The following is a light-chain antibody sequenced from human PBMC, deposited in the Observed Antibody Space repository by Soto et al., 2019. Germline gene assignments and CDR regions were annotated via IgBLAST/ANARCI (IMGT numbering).Light chain of an antibody. CDR2: GAS. CDR3: QQYGSSPLT. V-gene: IGKV3-20*01. CDR1: QSVRSNY. Sequence: EIVLTQSPGTLSLSPGDGATLSCWAIQSVRSNYLAWYQQKPGQAPRLLIYGASTRATGIPDRFSGGGSGTDFTLTISRLEPEDSAVYYCQQYGSSPLTFGGGTKVDIK. J-gene: IGKJ4*01.